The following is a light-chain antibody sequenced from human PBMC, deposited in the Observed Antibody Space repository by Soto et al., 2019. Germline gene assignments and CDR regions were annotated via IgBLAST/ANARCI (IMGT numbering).Light chain of an antibody. CDR1: QSVSRY. V-gene: IGKV3-11*01. CDR3: QQRFSWPPT. J-gene: IGKJ4*01. Sequence: EIGLTQSPATLSLSPGERATLSCRASQSVSRYLAWYQQKPGQAPRLLIHDTPTRATGVPDTFSGSGSGTEFTLTISSLEPEDFAMYYCQQRFSWPPTFGGGTHVEIK. CDR2: DTP.